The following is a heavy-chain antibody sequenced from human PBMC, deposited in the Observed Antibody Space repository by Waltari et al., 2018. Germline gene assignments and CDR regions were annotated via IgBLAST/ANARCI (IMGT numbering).Heavy chain of an antibody. V-gene: IGHV4-30-2*01. CDR1: GGSISSGGYY. CDR3: ASSTVTTRGGFDY. D-gene: IGHD4-17*01. J-gene: IGHJ4*02. CDR2: IYHSGST. Sequence: QLQLQESGSGLVTPSQTLSLTCAVSGGSISSGGYYWCWIRQPPGKGLEWIGYIYHSGSTYYNPSLKSRVTISVDRSKNQFSLKLSSVTAADTAVYYCASSTVTTRGGFDYWGQGTLVTVSS.